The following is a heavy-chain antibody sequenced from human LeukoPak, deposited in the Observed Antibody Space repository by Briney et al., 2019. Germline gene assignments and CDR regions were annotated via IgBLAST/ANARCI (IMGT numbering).Heavy chain of an antibody. CDR1: GFSLGNYA. CDR3: ATQNFDY. CDR2: ISDSGTDT. J-gene: IGHJ4*02. Sequence: GGSLRLSCEASGFSLGNYAMSWVRQAPGEGLEWVSRISDSGTDTYYADSVKGRFTISRDTSKNTLFLLMNSLRAEDTAVYYCATQNFDYWGQGTLVTVSS. V-gene: IGHV3-23*01.